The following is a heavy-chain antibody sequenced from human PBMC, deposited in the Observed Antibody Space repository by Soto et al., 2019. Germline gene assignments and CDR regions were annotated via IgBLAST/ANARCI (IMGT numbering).Heavy chain of an antibody. V-gene: IGHV3-23*01. J-gene: IGHJ6*02. CDR3: AKYDGSPDSGMDV. Sequence: PGGSLRLSCAASGFIFSSYAMTWVRQAPGKGLEWVSGISGSGGSTYYADSVKGRFTISRDNSKNTLYLQMNSLRAEDTAIYYCAKYDGSPDSGMDVWGQGTTVTVSS. CDR1: GFIFSSYA. CDR2: ISGSGGST. D-gene: IGHD3-16*01.